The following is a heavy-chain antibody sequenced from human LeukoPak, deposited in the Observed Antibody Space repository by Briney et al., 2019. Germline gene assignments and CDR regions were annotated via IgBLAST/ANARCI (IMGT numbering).Heavy chain of an antibody. CDR1: GYTFTGYY. J-gene: IGHJ6*02. CDR2: ISAYNGNT. CDR3: ARGRLRRDYYYGMDV. V-gene: IGHV1-18*04. D-gene: IGHD4-17*01. Sequence: ASVKVSCKASGYTFTGYYMHWVRQAPGQGLEWMGWISAYNGNTNYAQKLQGRVTMTTDTSTSTAYMELRSLRSDDTAVYYCARGRLRRDYYYGMDVWGQGTTVTVSS.